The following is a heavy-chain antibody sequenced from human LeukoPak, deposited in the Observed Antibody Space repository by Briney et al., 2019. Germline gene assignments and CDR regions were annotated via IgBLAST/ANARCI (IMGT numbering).Heavy chain of an antibody. V-gene: IGHV1-46*01. D-gene: IGHD3/OR15-3a*01. Sequence: ASVKVSCKASGYSFTSYGITWVRQAPGQGLEWMGIINPSGGSTSYAQKFQGRVTMTRDTSTSTVYMELSSLRSEDTAVYYCARASYGPWTGWGQGTLVTVSS. CDR3: ARASYGPWTG. CDR1: GYSFTSYG. J-gene: IGHJ4*02. CDR2: INPSGGST.